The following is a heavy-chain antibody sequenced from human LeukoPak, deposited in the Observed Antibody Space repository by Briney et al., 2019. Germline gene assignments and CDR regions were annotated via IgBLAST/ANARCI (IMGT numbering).Heavy chain of an antibody. J-gene: IGHJ6*02. D-gene: IGHD5-12*01. V-gene: IGHV3-48*02. CDR1: GFTFSTYS. CDR2: ISSSSGTI. Sequence: GGSLRLSCAASGFTFSTYSMNWVRQAPGKGLEWVSYISSSSGTIYYADSVKGRFTFSRDNAKNTLYLQMNSLRDEDTAVYYCARGYYYGMDVWGQGTTVTVSS. CDR3: ARGYYYGMDV.